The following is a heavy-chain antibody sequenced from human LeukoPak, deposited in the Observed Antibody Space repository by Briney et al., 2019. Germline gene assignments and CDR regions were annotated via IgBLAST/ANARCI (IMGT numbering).Heavy chain of an antibody. D-gene: IGHD4-23*01. CDR3: AADGGGLSSVVTPRSSPFDY. J-gene: IGHJ4*02. CDR1: GETLTEIS. CDR2: FDPADGET. V-gene: IGHV1-24*01. Sequence: AAVKVSCKVSGETLTEISMHWVRQAPGKGLEWMGGFDPADGETVYAHRFQGRLTMTEDTSTNTGCMELTSLRSEDTAVYYCAADGGGLSSVVTPRSSPFDYWGQGTLVTVSS.